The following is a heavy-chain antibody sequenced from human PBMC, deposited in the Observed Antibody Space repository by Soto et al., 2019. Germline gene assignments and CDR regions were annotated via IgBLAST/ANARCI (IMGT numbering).Heavy chain of an antibody. J-gene: IGHJ5*02. CDR2: IYPGDSDT. Sequence: PGESLKISCKGSGYNFAGYWIGWVRQMPGKGLEWMGIIYPGDSDTRYSPSFQGHVTISADKSISTAYLQWSSLKASDTAVYYCAKDQSIVATMASWGRGTLVTVSS. D-gene: IGHD5-12*01. V-gene: IGHV5-51*01. CDR3: AKDQSIVATMAS. CDR1: GYNFAGYW.